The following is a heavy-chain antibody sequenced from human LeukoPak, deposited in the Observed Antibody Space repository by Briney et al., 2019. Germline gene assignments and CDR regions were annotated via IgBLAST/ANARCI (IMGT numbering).Heavy chain of an antibody. CDR2: ISSSGSTI. J-gene: IGHJ6*02. V-gene: IGHV3-11*01. Sequence: GGSLRLSCAASGFTFSDYYMSWIRQAPGKGLEWVSYISSSGSTIYYADSVKGRFTISRDNAKNSLYLQMNSLRAEDTAVYYCATTYSGPYYYYYGMDVWGQGTTVTVSS. CDR1: GFTFSDYY. CDR3: ATTYSGPYYYYYGMDV. D-gene: IGHD4-23*01.